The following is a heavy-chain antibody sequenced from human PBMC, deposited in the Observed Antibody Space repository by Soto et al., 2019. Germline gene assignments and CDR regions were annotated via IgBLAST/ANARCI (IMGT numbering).Heavy chain of an antibody. CDR1: GLTFRTSA. CDR3: TKAESPSVAYFFDY. V-gene: IGHV3-49*04. J-gene: IGHJ4*02. Sequence: SLRLSCTAPGLTFRTSALNWVRQAPGEGLEWIGLIRNQTYSGATEYASSVRGRFPISRDDSNGIAYLQMSSLKTEDSAVYYCTKAESPSVAYFFDYWGQGTMVTVSS. D-gene: IGHD2-15*01. CDR2: IRNQTYSGAT.